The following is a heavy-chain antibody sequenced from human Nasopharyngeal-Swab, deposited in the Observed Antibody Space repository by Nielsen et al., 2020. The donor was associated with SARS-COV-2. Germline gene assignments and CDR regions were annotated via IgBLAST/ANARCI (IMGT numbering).Heavy chain of an antibody. D-gene: IGHD6-13*01. CDR2: INQDGSEE. CDR1: GLSISGYW. J-gene: IGHJ4*02. V-gene: IGHV3-7*03. CDR3: AKGEAADIAAAGSIDY. Sequence: GESLKISCAASGLSISGYWMSWVRQAPGKGLEWVANINQDGSEEYYVDSVKGRFTISRDNAKNSLYLQMNSLRAEDTALYYCAKGEAADIAAAGSIDYWGQGTLVTVSS.